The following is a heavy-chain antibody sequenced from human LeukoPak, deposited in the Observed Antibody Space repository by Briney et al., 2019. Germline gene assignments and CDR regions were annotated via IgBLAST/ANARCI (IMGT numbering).Heavy chain of an antibody. CDR2: ISGSGGST. V-gene: IGHV3-23*01. CDR1: GFTFSSYA. Sequence: GGSLRLSCAASGFTFSSYAMSWVRQAPGKGLEWVSAISGSGGSTYYADSVKGRFTISRDNSKNTLYLQMNSLRAEDTAVYYCSKVDARYDILTGYHNSYYYYGMDVWGQGTTVTVSS. J-gene: IGHJ6*02. D-gene: IGHD3-9*01. CDR3: SKVDARYDILTGYHNSYYYYGMDV.